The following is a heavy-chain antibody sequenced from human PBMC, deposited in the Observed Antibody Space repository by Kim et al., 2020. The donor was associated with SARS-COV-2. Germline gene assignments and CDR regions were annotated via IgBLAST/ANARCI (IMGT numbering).Heavy chain of an antibody. J-gene: IGHJ4*02. V-gene: IGHV4-59*08. CDR1: GGSISGYY. CDR3: ARTYGDYVDY. CDR2: IYYSGST. Sequence: SETLSLTCTVSGGSISGYYWSWIRQPPGKGLEWIGYIYYSGSTNYNPSLESRVTISVDTSKNQFSLKLRSVTAADTAAYYCARTYGDYVDYCGEGTQVS. D-gene: IGHD4-17*01.